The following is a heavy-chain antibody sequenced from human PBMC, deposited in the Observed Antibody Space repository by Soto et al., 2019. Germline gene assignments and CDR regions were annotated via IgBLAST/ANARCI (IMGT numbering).Heavy chain of an antibody. CDR3: AKYDWSSDFWSGYSGFDY. CDR1: GFTFSSYA. CDR2: ISGSGGST. J-gene: IGHJ4*02. V-gene: IGHV3-23*01. Sequence: PGGSLRLSCAASGFTFSSYAMSWVRQAPGKGLEWVSAISGSGGSTYYADSVKGRFTISRDNSKNTLYLQMNSLRAEDTAVYYCAKYDWSSDFWSGYSGFDYWGQGTLVTVAS. D-gene: IGHD3-3*01.